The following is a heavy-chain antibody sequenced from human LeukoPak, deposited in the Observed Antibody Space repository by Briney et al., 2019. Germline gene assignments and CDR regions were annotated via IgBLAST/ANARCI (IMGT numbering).Heavy chain of an antibody. Sequence: WASVKVSCKASGYNSVRYGISWVRQATGKGLAWVGWISESNGNTNYAQKFQGRVTMSTDTFTGTAYMELRNLRHDDTAVYYCARSGRGAYYYFDVWGQGTLVSVSS. J-gene: IGHJ4*02. CDR2: ISESNGNT. CDR3: ARSGRGAYYYFDV. CDR1: GYNSVRYG. V-gene: IGHV1-18*01. D-gene: IGHD3-9*01.